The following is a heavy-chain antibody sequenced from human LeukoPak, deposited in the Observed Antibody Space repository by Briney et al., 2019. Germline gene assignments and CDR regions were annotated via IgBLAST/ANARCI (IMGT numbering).Heavy chain of an antibody. Sequence: SETLSLTCTVSGDSSDNNGFYWGWIRQPPGKGLERIGNIYYSGSTYYNPSLKSRVTTSVDTSKNQFSLKLSSVTAAGTAVYYCARGTRGSDSSFDFWGQGTLVTVSS. CDR1: GDSSDNNGFY. J-gene: IGHJ4*02. D-gene: IGHD1-1*01. CDR3: ARGTRGSDSSFDF. V-gene: IGHV4-39*07. CDR2: IYYSGST.